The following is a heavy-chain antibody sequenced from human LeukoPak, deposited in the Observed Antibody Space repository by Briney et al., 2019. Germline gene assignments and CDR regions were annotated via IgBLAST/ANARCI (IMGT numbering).Heavy chain of an antibody. V-gene: IGHV4-38-2*02. CDR3: ARDAAYYYYSSSYYFDY. Sequence: PSETLSLTCTVSAYSISSAYHWGWIRQPPGKGLEWIGSIYHSGSTYYNPSIKSRVTISVDTSKNHFSLKLSSVTAADTAVYYCARDAAYYYYSSSYYFDYWGQGTLVTVSS. CDR1: AYSISSAYH. CDR2: IYHSGST. D-gene: IGHD3-22*01. J-gene: IGHJ4*02.